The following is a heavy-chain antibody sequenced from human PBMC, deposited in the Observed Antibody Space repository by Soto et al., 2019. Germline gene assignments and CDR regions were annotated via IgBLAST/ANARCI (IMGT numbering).Heavy chain of an antibody. Sequence: QITLKESGPTLVKPTETLTLTCTFSGLSLSTSGVGVGWIRQPPGKALEWLALIFWNDDKRYSPSLKSRLTITKGTSRNQVVLTMTNMDPVGTATYYCAHRPGITPFGVEKFYFDYWGRGTLVTVSS. J-gene: IGHJ4*02. V-gene: IGHV2-5*01. CDR2: IFWNDDK. CDR3: AHRPGITPFGVEKFYFDY. CDR1: GLSLSTSGVG. D-gene: IGHD3-3*01.